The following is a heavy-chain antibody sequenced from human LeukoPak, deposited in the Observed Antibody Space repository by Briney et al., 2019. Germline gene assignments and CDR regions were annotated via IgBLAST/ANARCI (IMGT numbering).Heavy chain of an antibody. J-gene: IGHJ4*02. D-gene: IGHD5-12*01. CDR3: ARSGYDRLCDY. V-gene: IGHV4-4*02. CDR2: IYHSGST. CDR1: GGSISSSNW. Sequence: PSETLSLTCAVSGGSISSSNWWSWVRQPPGKGLEWIGEIYHSGSTNYNPSLKSRVTISVDTSKNQFSLKLSSVTAADTAVYYCARSGYDRLCDYWGQGTLVTVSS.